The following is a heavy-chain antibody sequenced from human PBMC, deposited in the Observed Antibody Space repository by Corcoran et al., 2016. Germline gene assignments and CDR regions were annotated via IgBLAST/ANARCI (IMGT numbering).Heavy chain of an antibody. D-gene: IGHD3-10*01. CDR2: FSAYNGNT. CDR3: AANYYDLGWYYYGMDV. Sequence: QVQLVQSGAEVKKPGASVKVSCKASGYTFTSYGISWVRQDPGQGLEWMGWFSAYNGNTNYAPKPQGRVTMTTDTSTSTAYMELRSLRSDDTAVDYDAANYYDLGWYYYGMDVWGQGTTVTVSS. CDR1: GYTFTSYG. V-gene: IGHV1-18*01. J-gene: IGHJ6*02.